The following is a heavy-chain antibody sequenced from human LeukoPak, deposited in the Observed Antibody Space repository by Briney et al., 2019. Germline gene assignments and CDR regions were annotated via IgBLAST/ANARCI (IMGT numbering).Heavy chain of an antibody. V-gene: IGHV1-2*02. CDR2: INPNSGGT. CDR1: GYTFTGYY. J-gene: IGHJ4*02. Sequence: ASVKVSCKASGYTFTGYYMHWVRQAPGQGLEWMGWINPNSGGTSYAQKFQGRVAMTRDTSISTAYMELSRLRSDDTAVYYCARDLSLLLWFGELLSSEGIDYWGQGTLVTVSS. D-gene: IGHD3-10*01. CDR3: ARDLSLLLWFGELLSSEGIDY.